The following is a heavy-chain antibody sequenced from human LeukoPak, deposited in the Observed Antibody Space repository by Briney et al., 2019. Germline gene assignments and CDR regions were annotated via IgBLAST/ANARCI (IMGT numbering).Heavy chain of an antibody. J-gene: IGHJ6*02. V-gene: IGHV1-8*01. CDR3: AREYYYDSSGSGTYYYYYGMDV. CDR2: MNPNSGST. D-gene: IGHD3-22*01. Sequence: GASVKVSCKASGFTFTSHDYNWVRQASGQGLEWMGWMNPNSGSTGYAQKFQGRVTMTRDTSITTVYMELSSLTSADTAVYYCAREYYYDSSGSGTYYYYYGMDVWGQGTTVTVSS. CDR1: GFTFTSHD.